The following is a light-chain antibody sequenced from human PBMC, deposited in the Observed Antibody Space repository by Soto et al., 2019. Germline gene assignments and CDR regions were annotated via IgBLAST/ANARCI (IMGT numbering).Light chain of an antibody. CDR2: EDS. Sequence: QSVPTQPAPVSGSPGQSITISCTGTISDVGAHKFVAWYQHHPGKAPKVVIYEDSSRPSGVSNRFSGAKSGNMASLTISGLQPEDEADYYCSSYTRAHSLVFGGGTKVTVL. V-gene: IGLV2-14*01. CDR3: SSYTRAHSLV. CDR1: ISDVGAHKF. J-gene: IGLJ3*02.